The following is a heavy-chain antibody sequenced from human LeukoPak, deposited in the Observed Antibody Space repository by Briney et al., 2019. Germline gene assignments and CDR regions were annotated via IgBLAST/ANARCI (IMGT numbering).Heavy chain of an antibody. CDR3: AREGSGSYYGYYYYYMDV. D-gene: IGHD1-26*01. J-gene: IGHJ6*03. CDR1: GGSISSSSYY. Sequence: ASETLSLTCTVSGGSISSSSYYWGWIRRPPGKGLEWIGSIYYSGSTYYNPSLKSRVTISVDTSKNQFSLKLSSVTAADTAVYYCAREGSGSYYGYYYYYMDVWGKGTTVTVSS. V-gene: IGHV4-39*07. CDR2: IYYSGST.